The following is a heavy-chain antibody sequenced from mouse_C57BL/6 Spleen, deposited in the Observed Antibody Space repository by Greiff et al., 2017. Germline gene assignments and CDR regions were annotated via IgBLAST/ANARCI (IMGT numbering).Heavy chain of an antibody. D-gene: IGHD3-1*01. CDR3: AKHQDCGLYYDLDD. V-gene: IGHV1-62-2*01. CDR2: LYPGSGSR. CDR1: GYTFTEYT. Sequence: VKLKESGAELVKPGASVKLSCKASGYTFTEYTIHWVKQRSGQGLEWIGWLYPGSGSRKYNEKFKDKATLTADKSSSTVYMELSRLTSEYSAVYFCAKHQDCGLYYDLDDWGQGTSVTVSS. J-gene: IGHJ4*01.